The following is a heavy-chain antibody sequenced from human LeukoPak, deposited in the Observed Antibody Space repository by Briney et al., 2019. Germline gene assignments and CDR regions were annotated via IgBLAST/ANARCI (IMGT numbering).Heavy chain of an antibody. J-gene: IGHJ4*02. CDR2: IPYDGSNK. CDR1: GFTFSSYG. Sequence: PGGSLRLSCAASGFTFSSYGMHWVRQAPGKGLEWVAVIPYDGSNKYYADSVKGRFTISRDNSKNTLYLQMNSLRAEDTAVYYCAKSGNRLFDYWGQGTLVTVSS. V-gene: IGHV3-30*18. D-gene: IGHD3-10*01. CDR3: AKSGNRLFDY.